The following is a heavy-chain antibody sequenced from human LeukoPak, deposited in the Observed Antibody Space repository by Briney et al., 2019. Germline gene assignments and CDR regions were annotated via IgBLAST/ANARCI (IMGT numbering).Heavy chain of an antibody. Sequence: PGGSLRLSRAASGFTGSNNYMSWVRQAPGKGLEWVSAIHSSGGTYYADSVKGRFTISRDTSKNTLYLQMNNLRAEDTAVYYCARAAYDSNGFTANHDYWGQGTLVTVSS. V-gene: IGHV3-53*01. CDR2: IHSSGGT. CDR3: ARAAYDSNGFTANHDY. D-gene: IGHD3-22*01. J-gene: IGHJ4*02. CDR1: GFTGSNNY.